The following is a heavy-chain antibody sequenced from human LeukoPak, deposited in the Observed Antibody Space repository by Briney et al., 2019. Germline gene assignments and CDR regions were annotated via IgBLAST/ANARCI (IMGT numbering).Heavy chain of an antibody. J-gene: IGHJ4*02. Sequence: PGGSLRLSCSASGFTVSSTYMSWVRQTPGKGLEWVSAISGSGGSTYYADSVKGRFTISRDNSKNTLYLQMNSLRAEDTAVYYCARDRYFDYWGQGTLVTVSS. CDR2: ISGSGGST. V-gene: IGHV3-23*01. D-gene: IGHD1-14*01. CDR3: ARDRYFDY. CDR1: GFTVSSTY.